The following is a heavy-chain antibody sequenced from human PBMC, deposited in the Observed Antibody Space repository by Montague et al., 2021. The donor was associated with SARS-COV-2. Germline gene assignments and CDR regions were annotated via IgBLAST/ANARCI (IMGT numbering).Heavy chain of an antibody. Sequence: SETLSLTCAVYGESFSGYYWSWIRQPPEKGLEWIGEINQSGRTNNNPSLKSRVIISVDTSKNQFSLKLSSVTAADTAVYYCARRGSSVWGDTVSAELDYWGQGILVIVSS. CDR3: ARRGSSVWGDTVSAELDY. CDR2: INQSGRT. CDR1: GESFSGYY. V-gene: IGHV4-34*01. D-gene: IGHD3-16*01. J-gene: IGHJ4*02.